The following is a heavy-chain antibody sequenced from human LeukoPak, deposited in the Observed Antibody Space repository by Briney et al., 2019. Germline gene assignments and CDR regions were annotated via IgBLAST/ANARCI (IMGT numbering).Heavy chain of an antibody. D-gene: IGHD3-22*01. Sequence: GESLKISCKGSGYSFTSYWIGWVRQRPGKGRGWMGSIYPGDSDTRYSPSFQGQVTISADKSISTAYLQWSSLKASDTAMYYCARPRDSSGYPDAFDIWGQGTMVTVSS. J-gene: IGHJ3*02. CDR3: ARPRDSSGYPDAFDI. CDR2: IYPGDSDT. V-gene: IGHV5-51*01. CDR1: GYSFTSYW.